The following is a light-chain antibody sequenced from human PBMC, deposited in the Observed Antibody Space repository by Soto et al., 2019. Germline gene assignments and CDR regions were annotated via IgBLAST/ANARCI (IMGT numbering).Light chain of an antibody. J-gene: IGKJ1*01. CDR1: QRISTW. CDR3: QESFFTLGT. V-gene: IGKV1-5*01. CDR2: DAS. Sequence: DIRMTQSPAALSASVGDGVAITCRASQRISTWLAWYQQKPGKAPKLLISDASSLETGVPSRFSGSGSGTEFTLTINNLQREDFATYYCQESFFTLGTFGRGTKVDIK.